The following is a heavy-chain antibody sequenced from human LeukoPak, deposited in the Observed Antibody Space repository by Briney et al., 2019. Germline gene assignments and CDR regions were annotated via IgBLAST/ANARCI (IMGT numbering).Heavy chain of an antibody. V-gene: IGHV3-30*04. J-gene: IGHJ4*02. CDR3: ARDLELSAVYYFDS. Sequence: GGSLRLSCEASGFTFSIFPMHWVRQAPGKGLEWVALISSGSEKYYADSVKGRFTISRDNSKNMLYLQMNSLRADDTAVYYCARDLELSAVYYFDSWGQGTLVNVSP. CDR2: ISSGSEK. D-gene: IGHD3-3*01. CDR1: GFTFSIFP.